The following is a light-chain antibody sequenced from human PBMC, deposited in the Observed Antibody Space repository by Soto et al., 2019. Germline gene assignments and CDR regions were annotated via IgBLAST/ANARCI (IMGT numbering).Light chain of an antibody. CDR2: RND. CDR1: TSNIGNNY. V-gene: IGLV1-47*01. CDR3: ATWDDTLSSPV. Sequence: QSVLTQPPSGSETPGQRGTISCSGSTSNIGNNYVYWYQQLPGAAHRLLIYRNDKRPTGVPDRFSGSKAGTSASLAISGLRSEDEADYHCATWDDTLSSPVFGGGTKLTVL. J-gene: IGLJ2*01.